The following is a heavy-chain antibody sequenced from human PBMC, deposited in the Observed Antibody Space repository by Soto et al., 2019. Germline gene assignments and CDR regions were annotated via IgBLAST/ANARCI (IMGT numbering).Heavy chain of an antibody. D-gene: IGHD3-3*01. CDR1: GGSFSGYC. Sequence: SETLSLTCAVYGGSFSGYCWSWIRQPPGKGLEWIGEINHSGRTNYNPSLKSRVTISVDTSKSQFSLKLSSVTAADTTVYYCARGRKYYDFWSGYSHPRYYFNYWGQGTLVTVSS. CDR3: ARGRKYYDFWSGYSHPRYYFNY. CDR2: INHSGRT. J-gene: IGHJ4*02. V-gene: IGHV4-34*01.